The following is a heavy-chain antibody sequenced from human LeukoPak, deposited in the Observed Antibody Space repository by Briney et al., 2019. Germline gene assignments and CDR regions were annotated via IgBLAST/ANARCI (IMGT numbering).Heavy chain of an antibody. CDR3: AREGYSGSYWDDAFDI. V-gene: IGHV3-30*02. CDR1: GFTFSSYG. Sequence: PGGSLRLSCAASGFTFSSYGMHWVRQAPGKGLEWVAFIRYDGSNKYYADSVKGRFTISRDNSKNTLYLQMNSLRAEDTAVYYCAREGYSGSYWDDAFDIWGQGTMVTVSS. CDR2: IRYDGSNK. D-gene: IGHD1-26*01. J-gene: IGHJ3*02.